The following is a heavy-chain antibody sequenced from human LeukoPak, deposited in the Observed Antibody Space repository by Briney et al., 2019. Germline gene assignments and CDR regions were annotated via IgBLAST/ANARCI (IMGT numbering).Heavy chain of an antibody. CDR3: AKVWGDIVVVPAAIKGPYYYYYMDV. CDR2: LSGSGGST. Sequence: PGGSLRLSCAASGFTFSSYAMSWVRPAPGKGLEWVSALSGSGGSTYYAHSVKGRFTISRDNSKNTLYLQMHSVQAEDTAVYYCAKVWGDIVVVPAAIKGPYYYYYMDVWGKGTTVTVSS. J-gene: IGHJ6*03. V-gene: IGHV3-23*01. D-gene: IGHD2-2*02. CDR1: GFTFSSYA.